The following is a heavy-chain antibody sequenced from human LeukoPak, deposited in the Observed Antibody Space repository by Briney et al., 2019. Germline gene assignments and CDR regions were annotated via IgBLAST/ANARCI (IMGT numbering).Heavy chain of an antibody. V-gene: IGHV4-59*01. D-gene: IGHD6-13*01. Sequence: SETLSLTCTVSGGSISSYYWSWIRQPPGKGLEWIAYISDIGSINYNPSLKSRVTISVDTSKNQFSLKLSSVTAADTAVYYCARDRLLYSSSWYGLRVSGDHYGMDVWGQGTTVTVSS. CDR2: ISDIGSI. CDR3: ARDRLLYSSSWYGLRVSGDHYGMDV. J-gene: IGHJ6*02. CDR1: GGSISSYY.